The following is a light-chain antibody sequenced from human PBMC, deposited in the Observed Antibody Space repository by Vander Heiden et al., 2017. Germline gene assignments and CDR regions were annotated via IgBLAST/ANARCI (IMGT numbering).Light chain of an antibody. J-gene: IGLJ3*02. CDR1: TSNIGRNT. Sequence: QSVLTQPPSASGTPGQRVTISCSGSTSNIGRNTVNWYQQLPGTSPKLLFYNNNQRPSGVPGRFSGSKSGTSASLAISGLQSEDEADYYCAAWDDRLNGQVFGGGTQLTVL. CDR3: AAWDDRLNGQV. CDR2: NNN. V-gene: IGLV1-44*01.